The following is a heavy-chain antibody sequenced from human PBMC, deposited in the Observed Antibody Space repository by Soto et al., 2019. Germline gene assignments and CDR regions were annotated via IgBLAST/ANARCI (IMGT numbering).Heavy chain of an antibody. J-gene: IGHJ5*02. Sequence: GGSLRLSCAASGFTFSRYAMSWVRQAPGKGLEWVSAISGSGGSTYYEDCVKGRFPISSDNSKNTLYLQMNNLITEETAVYYCAKEADLFKSYDSIPTHEGRGGWFDPWGQGTLVTVSS. CDR1: GFTFSRYA. D-gene: IGHD2-2*02. V-gene: IGHV3-23*01. CDR3: AKEADLFKSYDSIPTHEGRGGWFDP. CDR2: ISGSGGST.